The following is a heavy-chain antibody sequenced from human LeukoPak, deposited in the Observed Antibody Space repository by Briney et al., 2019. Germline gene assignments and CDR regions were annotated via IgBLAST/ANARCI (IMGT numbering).Heavy chain of an antibody. CDR3: ARVGNYYDSSGYYYYYYYMDV. V-gene: IGHV4-4*07. J-gene: IGHJ6*03. Sequence: AETLSLTCTVSGGSISSYDWSWIRQPAGKGLEWIGRIYTSWSTNYNPSLKSRVTISVDKSKNQFSLKLSSVTAADTAVYYCARVGNYYDSSGYYYYYYYMDVWGKGTTVTVSS. CDR2: IYTSWST. D-gene: IGHD3-22*01. CDR1: GGSISSYD.